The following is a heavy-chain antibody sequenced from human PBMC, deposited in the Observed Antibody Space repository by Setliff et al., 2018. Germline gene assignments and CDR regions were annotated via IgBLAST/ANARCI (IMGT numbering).Heavy chain of an antibody. V-gene: IGHV1-46*01. CDR1: GYTFTSYY. CDR3: ARDSYTAMVADAFDI. CDR2: INPSGGST. J-gene: IGHJ3*02. Sequence: ASVKVSCKASGYTFTSYYMHWVRQAPGQGLEWMGIINPSGGSTSYAQKFQGRVTITRDTSASTAYMELSSLRSEDTAVYYCARDSYTAMVADAFDIWGQGTMVTVSS. D-gene: IGHD5-18*01.